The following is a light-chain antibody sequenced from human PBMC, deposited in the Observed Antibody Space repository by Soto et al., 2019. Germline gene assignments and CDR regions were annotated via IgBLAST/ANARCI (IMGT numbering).Light chain of an antibody. J-gene: IGLJ1*01. Sequence: QSALTQPPSASGSPGQSVTISCTGTSSDVGGYNYVSWYQQHPGKAPKLMIYEVSKRPSGVPDRFSGSKSGNTASLTVSGLQADEEADYYCSSYAGSNHFVFGTGTKLTVL. CDR3: SSYAGSNHFV. CDR2: EVS. V-gene: IGLV2-8*01. CDR1: SSDVGGYNY.